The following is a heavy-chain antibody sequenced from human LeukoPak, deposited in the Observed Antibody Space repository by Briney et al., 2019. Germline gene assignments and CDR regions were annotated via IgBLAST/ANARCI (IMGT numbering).Heavy chain of an antibody. CDR1: GFTFNNYA. D-gene: IGHD3-22*01. CDR3: AKSFYDSSGYFGEYFQH. Sequence: GGSLRLSCAGSGFTFNNYAMNWVRQAPGKGLEWVSVIGGSGDTTYYADPVKGRFTISRDNSKNTLSLQMNSLRAEDTAVYYCAKSFYDSSGYFGEYFQHWGQGTLVTVSS. CDR2: IGGSGDTT. J-gene: IGHJ1*01. V-gene: IGHV3-23*01.